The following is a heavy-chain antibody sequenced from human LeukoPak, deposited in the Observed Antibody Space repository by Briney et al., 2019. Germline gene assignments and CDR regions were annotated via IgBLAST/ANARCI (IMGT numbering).Heavy chain of an antibody. CDR1: GYTFTSYG. V-gene: IGHV1-18*01. CDR3: ARGGYDFWSGYRAEYFQH. Sequence: ASVKVSCKASGYTFTSYGISWVRQAPGQGLEWMGWISAYNGNTNYAQKLQGRVTMTTDTSTSTAYMELRSLRSDDTAVYYCARGGYDFWSGYRAEYFQHWGQGTLVTVSS. J-gene: IGHJ1*01. CDR2: ISAYNGNT. D-gene: IGHD3-3*01.